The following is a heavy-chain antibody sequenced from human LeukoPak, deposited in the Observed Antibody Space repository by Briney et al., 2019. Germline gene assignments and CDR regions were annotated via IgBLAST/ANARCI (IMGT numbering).Heavy chain of an antibody. V-gene: IGHV3-53*01. J-gene: IGHJ5*02. CDR3: ARVGNYYDSSGYTWPWFDP. D-gene: IGHD3-22*01. Sequence: GGSLRLSCAASGFTVSSNYMSWVRQAPGEGLEWVSVIYSGGSTYYADSVKGRFTISRDNSKNTLYLQMNSLRAEDTAVYYCARVGNYYDSSGYTWPWFDPWGQGTLVTVSS. CDR1: GFTVSSNY. CDR2: IYSGGST.